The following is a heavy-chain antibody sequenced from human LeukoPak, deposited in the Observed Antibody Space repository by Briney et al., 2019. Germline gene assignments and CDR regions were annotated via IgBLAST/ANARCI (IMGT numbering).Heavy chain of an antibody. CDR2: IYTSGST. V-gene: IGHV4-4*07. Sequence: SETLSLTCTVSGGSISSYYWSWIRQPAGKGLEWIGRIYTSGSTNYNPSLKSRVTISVDTSKNQYSLKLRSVTAADTAVYYCARHVTISGPYDASDIWGQGTMVTVSP. J-gene: IGHJ3*02. CDR3: ARHVTISGPYDASDI. D-gene: IGHD5-24*01. CDR1: GGSISSYY.